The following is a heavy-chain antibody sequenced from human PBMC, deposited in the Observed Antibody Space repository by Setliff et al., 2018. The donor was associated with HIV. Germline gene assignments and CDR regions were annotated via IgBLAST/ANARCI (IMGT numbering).Heavy chain of an antibody. J-gene: IGHJ5*01. CDR2: INHSGST. D-gene: IGHD2-2*01. Sequence: PSETLSLTCTVSGGSISSYYWSWIRQPPGKGLEWIGEINHSGSTHYNPSLKNRVTISVDTSKNQFSLTLRSLTAADTAVYYCARGAYRFDSWGQGNLVTV. CDR1: GGSISSYY. CDR3: ARGAYRFDS. V-gene: IGHV4-34*01.